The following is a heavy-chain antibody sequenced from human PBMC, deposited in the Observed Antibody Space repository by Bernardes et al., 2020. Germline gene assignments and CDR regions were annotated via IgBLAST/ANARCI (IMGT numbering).Heavy chain of an antibody. V-gene: IGHV1-69*13. CDR1: GGTFSSYA. D-gene: IGHD3-3*01. CDR3: ARDYDFWSGYLSYFDY. J-gene: IGHJ4*02. Sequence: SVKVSCKASGGTFSSYAISWVRQAPGQGLEWMGGIIPIFGTANYAQKFQGRVTITADESTSTAYMELSSLRSEDTAVYYCARDYDFWSGYLSYFDYWGQGTLVTVSS. CDR2: IIPIFGTA.